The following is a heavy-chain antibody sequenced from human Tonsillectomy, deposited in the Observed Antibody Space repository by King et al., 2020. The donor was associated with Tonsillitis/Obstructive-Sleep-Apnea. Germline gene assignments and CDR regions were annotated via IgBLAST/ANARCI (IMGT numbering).Heavy chain of an antibody. D-gene: IGHD3-3*01. CDR3: ARHFSGYYDSILDY. CDR2: IDPSDSYT. CDR1: GYSFTSYW. Sequence: QLVQSGAELKKPGESLRISCKGSGYSFTSYWIIWVRQMPGKGLDWLGRIDPSDSYTNYTPSFQGHLPISADKSISTAYLQWCSLKASDTAMYYCARHFSGYYDSILDYWGQGTLVTVSS. J-gene: IGHJ4*02. V-gene: IGHV5-10-1*01.